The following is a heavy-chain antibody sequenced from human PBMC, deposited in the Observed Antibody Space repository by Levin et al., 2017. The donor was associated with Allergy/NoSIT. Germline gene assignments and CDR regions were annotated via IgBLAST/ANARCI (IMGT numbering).Heavy chain of an antibody. Sequence: GGSLRLSCAASGFTFSTYGIQWVRQAPGKGLEWVAIITSDGRNKYYADSVQGRFTISRDNSKNAVYLQLNSLRPEDTAIYYCAKGGYFDSWGQGTLVTVSS. CDR3: AKGGYFDS. J-gene: IGHJ4*02. V-gene: IGHV3-30*18. CDR2: ITSDGRNK. CDR1: GFTFSTYG.